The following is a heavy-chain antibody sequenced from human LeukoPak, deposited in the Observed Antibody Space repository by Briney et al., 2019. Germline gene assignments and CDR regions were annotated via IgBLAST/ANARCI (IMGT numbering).Heavy chain of an antibody. D-gene: IGHD1-26*01. V-gene: IGHV3-23*01. CDR2: ISCSGSSK. CDR3: AKDFGSPGNI. Sequence: GGSLRLSCAASGFTLSRYAMSWVRQAPGKGVECVSVISCSGSSKYSADSVKGRFTISIDNSKNTLYLQMNSLRAEDTAIYYCAKDFGSPGNIWGQGTMVTVSS. CDR1: GFTLSRYA. J-gene: IGHJ3*02.